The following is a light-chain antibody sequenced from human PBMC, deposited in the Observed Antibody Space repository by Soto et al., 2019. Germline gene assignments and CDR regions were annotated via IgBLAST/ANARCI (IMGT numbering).Light chain of an antibody. CDR1: QSVSSSY. CDR3: QRYNNWTLT. J-gene: IGKJ4*01. Sequence: EIVFTQSPGTLSLSPGERATLSCRASQSVSSSYLAWYQQKPGQAPRLLIYGASSRATGIPDRFSGSGSGTDFTLTTSRLETEDFAVYECQRYNNWTLTFGGGTKVDIK. CDR2: GAS. V-gene: IGKV3-20*01.